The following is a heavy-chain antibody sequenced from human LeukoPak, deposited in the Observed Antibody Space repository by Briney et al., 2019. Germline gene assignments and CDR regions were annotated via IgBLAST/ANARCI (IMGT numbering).Heavy chain of an antibody. CDR1: GYTFSGYY. CDR3: AREEQHQRGRHFEY. D-gene: IGHD6-13*01. V-gene: IGHV1-2*02. J-gene: IGHJ4*02. Sequence: SVKVSCKASGYTFSGYYIHWVRHGPGQGLEWMGWINPNSGTNYAQNFQGRVTMTRDTSISTAYMELSRLRSDDTAVYYCAREEQHQRGRHFEYWGQGTLVTVSS. CDR2: INPNSGT.